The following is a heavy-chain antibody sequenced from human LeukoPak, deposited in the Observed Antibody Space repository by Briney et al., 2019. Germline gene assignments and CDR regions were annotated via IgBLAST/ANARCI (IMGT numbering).Heavy chain of an antibody. CDR2: ISGSGGGT. CDR3: AKEYHYGSGNFYFDY. Sequence: QAGGSLRLSCAASGFTFSSFVVSWVRQTPGKGLEWVSTISGSGGGTYYADPVKGRFTISRDNSKNTLYLQMNSLRAEDTAVYYCAKEYHYGSGNFYFDYWGQGTLVTVSS. D-gene: IGHD3-10*01. J-gene: IGHJ4*02. CDR1: GFTFSSFV. V-gene: IGHV3-23*01.